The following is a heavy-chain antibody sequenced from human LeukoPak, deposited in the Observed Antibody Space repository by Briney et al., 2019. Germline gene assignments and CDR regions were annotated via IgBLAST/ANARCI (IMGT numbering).Heavy chain of an antibody. CDR2: IYYSGST. J-gene: IGHJ4*02. Sequence: SETLSLTCTVSGGSISSSSYYWGWIRQPPGKGLEWIGSIYYSGSTYYNPSLKSRVTISVDTSKNQFSLKLSSVTAADTALYYCARGWELDKFDYWGQGILVTVSS. V-gene: IGHV4-39*07. CDR1: GGSISSSSYY. CDR3: ARGWELDKFDY. D-gene: IGHD3-10*01.